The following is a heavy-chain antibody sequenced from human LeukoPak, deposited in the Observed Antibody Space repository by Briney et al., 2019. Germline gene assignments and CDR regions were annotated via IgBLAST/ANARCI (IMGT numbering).Heavy chain of an antibody. V-gene: IGHV3-53*04. Sequence: GGSLRLSCAASGFTFSGFAMSWVRQAPGKGLEWVSVIYSGGSTYYADSVKGRFTISRHNSKNTLYLQMNSLRAEDTAVYYCARMDRVGATDYWGQGTLVTVSS. CDR2: IYSGGST. J-gene: IGHJ4*02. CDR3: ARMDRVGATDY. D-gene: IGHD1-26*01. CDR1: GFTFSGFA.